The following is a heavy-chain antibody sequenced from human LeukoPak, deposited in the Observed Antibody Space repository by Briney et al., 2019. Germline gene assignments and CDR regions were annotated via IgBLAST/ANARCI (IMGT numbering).Heavy chain of an antibody. CDR3: ARVFELAAAGTDY. CDR1: GFTFSSYA. Sequence: GRSLRLSCAASGFTFSSYAMHWVRQAPGKGLEWVAVISCDGSNKYYADSVKGRLTISRDNSKNTLYLQMNNLRAEDTAVYYCARVFELAAAGTDYWGQGTLVTVSS. V-gene: IGHV3-30-3*01. J-gene: IGHJ4*02. D-gene: IGHD6-13*01. CDR2: ISCDGSNK.